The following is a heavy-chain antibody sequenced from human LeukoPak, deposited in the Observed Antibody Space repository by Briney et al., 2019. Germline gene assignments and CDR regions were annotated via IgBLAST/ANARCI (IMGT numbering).Heavy chain of an antibody. Sequence: GGSLGLSCTASGFTFSDYYMSWIRQAPGKGLEWVSYISDRGDTIYYADSVKGRFTISRDNANNSVSLQMDSLRDEDTAVYYCARLKAGNWGPGSLVTVSS. V-gene: IGHV3-11*01. CDR2: ISDRGDTI. CDR1: GFTFSDYY. CDR3: ARLKAGN. J-gene: IGHJ4*01.